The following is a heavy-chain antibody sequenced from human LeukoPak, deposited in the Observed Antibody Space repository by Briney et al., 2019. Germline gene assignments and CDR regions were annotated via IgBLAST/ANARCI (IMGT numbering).Heavy chain of an antibody. CDR2: INAGNGNT. V-gene: IGHV1-3*01. D-gene: IGHD4-17*01. CDR1: GYTFTSYA. CDR3: ATSRDAAHYGDYAPDY. J-gene: IGHJ4*02. Sequence: PRASVKVSCKASGYTFTSYAMHWVRQAPGQRLEWMGWINAGNGNTKYSQKFQGRVTITRDTSASTAYMELSSLRSEDTAVYYCATSRDAAHYGDYAPDYWGQGTLVTVSS.